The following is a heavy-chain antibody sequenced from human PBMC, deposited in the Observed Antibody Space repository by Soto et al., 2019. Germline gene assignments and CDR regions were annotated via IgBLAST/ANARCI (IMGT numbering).Heavy chain of an antibody. J-gene: IGHJ6*02. CDR2: IWYDGSNK. CDR1: GFTFSSYG. V-gene: IGHV3-33*01. D-gene: IGHD3-9*01. Sequence: LRLSCAASGFTFSSYGMHWVRQAPGKGLEWVAVIWYDGSNKYYADSVKGRFTISRDNSKNTLYLQMNSLRAEDTAVYYCARCLGGYDILTGYYRYGMDVWGQGTTVTVSS. CDR3: ARCLGGYDILTGYYRYGMDV.